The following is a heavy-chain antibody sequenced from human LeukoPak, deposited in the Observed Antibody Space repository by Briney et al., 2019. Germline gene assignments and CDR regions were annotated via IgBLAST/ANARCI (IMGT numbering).Heavy chain of an antibody. CDR3: AVFGSPMVD. D-gene: IGHD2-2*01. V-gene: IGHV3-74*01. J-gene: IGHJ4*02. CDR2: INPDGSGT. Sequence: GGSLRLSCAASGFIFSSYWMHWVRQAPGKGLVWVSRINPDGSGTNYADSVKGRFTISRDNAKNTVYLQMNCLRAEDTAVYYCAVFGSPMVDWGQGTLVTVSS. CDR1: GFIFSSYW.